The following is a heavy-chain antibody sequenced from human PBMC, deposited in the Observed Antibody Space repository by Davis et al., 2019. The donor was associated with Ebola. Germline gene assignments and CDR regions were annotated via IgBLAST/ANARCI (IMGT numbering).Heavy chain of an antibody. J-gene: IGHJ6*03. CDR2: ISSSSSTI. Sequence: PGGSLRLSCAASGFTFSSYSMNWVRQAPGKGLEWVSYISSSSSTIYYADSVKGRFTISRDNAKNSLYLQMNSLRDEDTAVYYCARVGVDTAMVTEGYYYYYYMDVWGKGTTVTVSS. V-gene: IGHV3-48*02. CDR3: ARVGVDTAMVTEGYYYYYYMDV. CDR1: GFTFSSYS. D-gene: IGHD5-18*01.